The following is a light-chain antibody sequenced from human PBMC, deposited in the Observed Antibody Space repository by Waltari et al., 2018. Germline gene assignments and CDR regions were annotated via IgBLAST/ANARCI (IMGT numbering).Light chain of an antibody. CDR3: QHYVRLPAT. CDR2: GAS. Sequence: IVLTQSPGPLSLSPGEGATLSCRASQSVSRSSAWYQQKPGQAPKLLIYGASTRATGIPDRFSGSGSGTDFSLTISSLEPEDFAIYFCQHYVRLPATFGQGTKVEIK. J-gene: IGKJ1*01. V-gene: IGKV3-20*01. CDR1: QSVSRS.